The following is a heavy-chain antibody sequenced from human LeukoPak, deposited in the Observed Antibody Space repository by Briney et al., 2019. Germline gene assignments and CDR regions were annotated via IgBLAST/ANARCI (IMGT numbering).Heavy chain of an antibody. CDR1: GYTFTSYY. J-gene: IGHJ4*02. D-gene: IGHD6-19*01. Sequence: EASVKVSCKASGYTFTSYYMHWVRQAPGQGLEWMGIINPSGGSTSYAQKFQGRVTMTRDTSTSTVYMELSSLRSEDTAVCYCARSTVAGMFDYWGQGTLVTVSS. CDR3: ARSTVAGMFDY. V-gene: IGHV1-46*01. CDR2: INPSGGST.